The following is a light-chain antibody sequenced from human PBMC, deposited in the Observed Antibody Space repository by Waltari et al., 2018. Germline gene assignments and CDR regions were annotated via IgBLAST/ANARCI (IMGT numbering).Light chain of an antibody. V-gene: IGKV1-17*01. Sequence: DIQMTQSPSSLSASVGDTVTITCRASQDISNYLVWFQQKPGKAPKLLIYAASSLEGGVPSRFSGSGSGTAFTLTISSLQPEYFAAYYCLQHHSFPFTFGPGTKLDFK. J-gene: IGKJ3*01. CDR1: QDISNY. CDR3: LQHHSFPFT. CDR2: AAS.